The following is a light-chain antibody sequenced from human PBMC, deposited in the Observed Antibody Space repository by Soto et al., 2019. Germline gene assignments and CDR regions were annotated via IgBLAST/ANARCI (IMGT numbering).Light chain of an antibody. CDR1: QSVSSN. J-gene: IGKJ4*01. CDR3: QQRSSWPLLT. V-gene: IGKV3-15*01. CDR2: AVS. Sequence: EIMMTQSPGTLSASPGERATLSCRASQSVSSNLAWYQQKPGQAPRLLIYAVSTRATGIPARFSGSGSGTEFTLTISSLQSEDFAVYYCQQRSSWPLLTFGGGTKVEI.